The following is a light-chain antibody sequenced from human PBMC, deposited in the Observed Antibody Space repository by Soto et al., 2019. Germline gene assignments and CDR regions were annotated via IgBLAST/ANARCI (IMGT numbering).Light chain of an antibody. Sequence: DIQMTQSPSTLSASVGDRVTITCRDSQSISNRLAWHQQKPGKAPKLLIYDASSLESGVPSRFSGSGSGTGFTLTISSLQPDDFATYYCQHFNSYPLTFGGGTTVEI. CDR3: QHFNSYPLT. CDR2: DAS. CDR1: QSISNR. J-gene: IGKJ4*01. V-gene: IGKV1-5*01.